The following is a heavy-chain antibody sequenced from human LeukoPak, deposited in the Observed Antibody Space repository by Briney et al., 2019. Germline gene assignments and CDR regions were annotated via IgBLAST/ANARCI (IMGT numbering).Heavy chain of an antibody. Sequence: GGSLRLSCAASGFTFSSYGMHWVRQAPGKGLEWVAVIWYDGSNKYYADSVKGRFTISRDNSKNTLYLQMNSLRAEDTAVYYCATITSMRVVLISWGQGTLVTVSS. CDR3: ATITSMRVVLIS. CDR2: IWYDGSNK. V-gene: IGHV3-33*01. D-gene: IGHD3-22*01. J-gene: IGHJ1*01. CDR1: GFTFSSYG.